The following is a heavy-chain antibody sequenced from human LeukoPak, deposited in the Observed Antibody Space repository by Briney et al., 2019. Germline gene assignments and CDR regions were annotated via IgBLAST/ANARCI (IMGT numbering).Heavy chain of an antibody. CDR3: APPYGMDV. J-gene: IGHJ6*02. Sequence: GGSLSLSCAASGFTFSSYAMSWVRQAPGKGLEWVSAISATGGTTHYADSVKGRFTISRDNSKNTVYLQMNSLRAEDTPVYYCAPPYGMDVWGQGTTVTVSS. CDR2: ISATGGTT. CDR1: GFTFSSYA. V-gene: IGHV3-23*01.